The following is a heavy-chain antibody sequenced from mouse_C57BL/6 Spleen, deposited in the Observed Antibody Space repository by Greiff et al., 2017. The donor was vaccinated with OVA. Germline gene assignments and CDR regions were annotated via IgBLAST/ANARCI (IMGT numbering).Heavy chain of an antibody. Sequence: QVQLQQSGAELMKPGASVKLSCKATGYTFTGYWIEWVKQRPGHGLEWIGEILPGSGCTNYNEKFKGKATFTADTSSNTAYMQLSSLTTEDSAIYYCARKGGYDGYYVGYWGQGTTLTVSS. CDR1: GYTFTGYW. CDR3: ARKGGYDGYYVGY. J-gene: IGHJ2*01. D-gene: IGHD2-3*01. V-gene: IGHV1-9*01. CDR2: ILPGSGCT.